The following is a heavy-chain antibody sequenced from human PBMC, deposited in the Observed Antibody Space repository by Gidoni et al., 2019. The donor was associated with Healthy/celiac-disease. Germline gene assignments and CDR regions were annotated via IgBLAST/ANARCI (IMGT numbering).Heavy chain of an antibody. Sequence: QVQLQQWGAGLLKPSETLSPTCAVYGGSFSGYYWSWIRQPPGKGLEWIGEINHSGSTNYNPSLKSRVTISVDTSKNQFSLKLSSVTAADTAVYYCARGREYYDSSGYQVSYYYGMDVWGQGTTVTVSS. CDR2: INHSGST. D-gene: IGHD3-22*01. CDR1: GGSFSGYY. CDR3: ARGREYYDSSGYQVSYYYGMDV. V-gene: IGHV4-34*01. J-gene: IGHJ6*02.